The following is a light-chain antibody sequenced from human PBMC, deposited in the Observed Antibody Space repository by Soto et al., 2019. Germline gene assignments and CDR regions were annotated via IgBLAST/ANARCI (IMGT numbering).Light chain of an antibody. CDR2: DAS. V-gene: IGKV3-15*01. CDR1: QSVRNN. J-gene: IGKJ2*01. Sequence: EIVMTQSPATLSVSPGERATLSCRASQSVRNNLAWYQQKPGQAPRLLIYDASTRATGIPARFSGSGAGTEFTLTIPSLQSEDFAIYSCQQYNNWPPLYTFGQGTKLEIK. CDR3: QQYNNWPPLYT.